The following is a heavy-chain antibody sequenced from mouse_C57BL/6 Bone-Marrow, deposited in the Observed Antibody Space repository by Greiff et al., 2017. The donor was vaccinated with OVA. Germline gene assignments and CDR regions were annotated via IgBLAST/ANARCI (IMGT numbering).Heavy chain of an antibody. Sequence: QVQLKQSGAELVRPGTSVKVSCKASGYAFTNYLIEWVKQRPGQGLEWIGVINPGRGGTNYNEKFKGKATLTADKSSSTAYMQLSSLTSEDSAVYFCAREALITTVVARYFDVWGTGTTVTVSS. D-gene: IGHD1-1*01. J-gene: IGHJ1*03. CDR1: GYAFTNYL. CDR2: INPGRGGT. V-gene: IGHV1-54*01. CDR3: AREALITTVVARYFDV.